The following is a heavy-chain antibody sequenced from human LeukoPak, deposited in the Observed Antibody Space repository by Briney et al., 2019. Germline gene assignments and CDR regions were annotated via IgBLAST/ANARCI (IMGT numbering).Heavy chain of an antibody. J-gene: IGHJ5*02. D-gene: IGHD3-10*01. V-gene: IGHV3-30*04. Sequence: GGSLRLFCAASGFTFSGFAMNWVGRAQARGWGWLEVLSFGGRNKYYADSVKGRFTISRDNSKNTLYLQMNSLRAEDTAVYYCARDAPRRYYGSGSYPGNWFDPWGQGTLVTVSS. CDR2: LSFGGRNK. CDR3: ARDAPRRYYGSGSYPGNWFDP. CDR1: GFTFSGFA.